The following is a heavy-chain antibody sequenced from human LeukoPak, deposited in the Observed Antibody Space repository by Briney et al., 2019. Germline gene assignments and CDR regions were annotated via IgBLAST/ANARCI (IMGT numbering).Heavy chain of an antibody. Sequence: GGSLRLSCAASGFTFSTYAMSWVRQAPGKGLEWVSTISSSGGSTYYADSVKGRFTTSRDNSKNALYLQMNSLRAEDTAVYYCAKEVDYYDSSGYYSTNFDYWGQGTLVTVSS. D-gene: IGHD3-22*01. CDR1: GFTFSTYA. CDR3: AKEVDYYDSSGYYSTNFDY. J-gene: IGHJ4*02. V-gene: IGHV3-23*01. CDR2: ISSSGGST.